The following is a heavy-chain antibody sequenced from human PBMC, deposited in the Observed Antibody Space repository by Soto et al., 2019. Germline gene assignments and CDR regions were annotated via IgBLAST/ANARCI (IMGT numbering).Heavy chain of an antibody. Sequence: PSETLSLTCTVTGDSISSRSYYWGWIRQPPGKGLEWIGSIYYSGSTYSNPSLRSRVSMSIDTSKDQFSLKLKPVTAADPALYFCARQRTSVVPQAYFDVWGPGSLVTVSS. D-gene: IGHD2-21*01. V-gene: IGHV4-39*01. CDR2: IYYSGST. CDR1: GDSISSRSYY. J-gene: IGHJ4*02. CDR3: ARQRTSVVPQAYFDV.